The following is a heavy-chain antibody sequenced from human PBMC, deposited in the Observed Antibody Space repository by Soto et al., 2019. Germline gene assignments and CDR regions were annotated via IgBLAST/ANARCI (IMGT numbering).Heavy chain of an antibody. CDR1: GGTCSSYA. CDR3: AREGGYSYGSPPYGMDV. V-gene: IGHV1-69*13. CDR2: IIPIFGTA. D-gene: IGHD5-18*01. J-gene: IGHJ6*02. Sequence: GASVKVSCKASGGTCSSYAISWVLQAPGQGLEWMGGIIPIFGTANYAQKFQGRVTITADESTSTAYMELSSLRSEDTAVYYCAREGGYSYGSPPYGMDVWGQGTTVTVSS.